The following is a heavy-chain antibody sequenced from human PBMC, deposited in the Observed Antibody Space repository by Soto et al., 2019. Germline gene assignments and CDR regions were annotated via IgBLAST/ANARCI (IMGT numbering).Heavy chain of an antibody. CDR3: AREVWFSPYYFDY. Sequence: PGGSLRLSCAASGFTFSSYSMNWVRQAPGKGLEWVSSISSSSSYIYYADSVKGRFTISRDNAKNSLYLQMNSLRAEDTAVYYCAREVWFSPYYFDYWGQGTLVTVSS. D-gene: IGHD3-10*01. CDR1: GFTFSSYS. V-gene: IGHV3-21*01. J-gene: IGHJ4*02. CDR2: ISSSSSYI.